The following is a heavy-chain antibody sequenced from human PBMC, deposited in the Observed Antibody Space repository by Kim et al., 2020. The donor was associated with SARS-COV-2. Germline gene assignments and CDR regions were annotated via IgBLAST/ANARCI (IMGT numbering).Heavy chain of an antibody. CDR2: IKEDGTER. Sequence: GGSLRLSCVASGFTFSTNWMSWARQAPGKGLEWVAKIKEDGTERYYGSSVEGRFTISRDHAKNSLYLEMHSLSAEDTAVYYCARDRRYSLDYWGQGTLVTVSS. CDR3: ARDRRYSLDY. V-gene: IGHV3-7*01. J-gene: IGHJ4*02. D-gene: IGHD2-15*01. CDR1: GFTFSTNW.